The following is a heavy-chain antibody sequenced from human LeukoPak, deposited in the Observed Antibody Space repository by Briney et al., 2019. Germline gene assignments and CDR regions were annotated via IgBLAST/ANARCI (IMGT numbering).Heavy chain of an antibody. CDR2: IIPILGIA. CDR1: GGTFSSYA. Sequence: GASVKVSCKASGGTFSSYAISWVRQAPGQGLEWMGRIIPILGIANYAQKFQGRVTITADKSTSTAYMELSSLRSVDTAVYYCARGSITIFGVVIPWFDPWGQGTLVTVSS. J-gene: IGHJ5*02. CDR3: ARGSITIFGVVIPWFDP. D-gene: IGHD3-3*01. V-gene: IGHV1-69*04.